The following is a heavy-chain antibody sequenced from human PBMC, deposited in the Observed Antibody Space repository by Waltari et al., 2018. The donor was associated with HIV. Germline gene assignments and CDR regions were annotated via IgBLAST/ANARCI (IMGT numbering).Heavy chain of an antibody. CDR3: ARQLRAVAGGRGFDP. CDR2: IYPGDSDT. CDR1: GYSFTSYW. D-gene: IGHD6-19*01. Sequence: EVQLVQSGAEVKKPGESLKISCRGSGYSFTSYWIGWLRQMPGKGLEWMGIIYPGDSDTRYSPSFQGQVTISADKSISTAYLQWSSLKASDTAMYYCARQLRAVAGGRGFDPWGQGTLVSVSS. V-gene: IGHV5-51*01. J-gene: IGHJ5*02.